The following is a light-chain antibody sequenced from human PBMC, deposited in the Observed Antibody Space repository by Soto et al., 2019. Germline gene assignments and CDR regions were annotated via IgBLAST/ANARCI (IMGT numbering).Light chain of an antibody. Sequence: QSVLTQPRSVSGSPGQLVAVSCTGSLSDVGGYNYVSWYQQLPGTAPRLILYDVTKRPTGVPGRFSGSKSGITASLTISGLQAEDEADYYCCSYGGGKTPLVFGGGTKLTVL. CDR3: CSYGGGKTPLV. V-gene: IGLV2-11*01. J-gene: IGLJ2*01. CDR2: DVT. CDR1: LSDVGGYNY.